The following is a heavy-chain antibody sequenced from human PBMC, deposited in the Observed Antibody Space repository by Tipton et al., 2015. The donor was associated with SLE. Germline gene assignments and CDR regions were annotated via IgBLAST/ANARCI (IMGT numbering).Heavy chain of an antibody. CDR1: GFTFSDYD. J-gene: IGHJ4*02. CDR3: AREGYYDTSGTFDY. V-gene: IGHV3-30*19. CDR2: IWYDGSDK. D-gene: IGHD3-22*01. Sequence: SLRLSCAASGFTFSDYDMHWVRQAPGKGLEGLTVIWYDGSDKYYADSVKGRFTISRDNSKNTLYLQMNSLRAEDTALYYCAREGYYDTSGTFDYWGQGTLVTVSS.